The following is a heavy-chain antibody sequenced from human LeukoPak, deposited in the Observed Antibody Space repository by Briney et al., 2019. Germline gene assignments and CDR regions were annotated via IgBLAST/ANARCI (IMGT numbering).Heavy chain of an antibody. CDR1: GYTFTSYG. J-gene: IGHJ4*02. CDR2: ISAYNGNT. V-gene: IGHV1-18*01. Sequence: APVKVSCKASGYTFTSYGISWVRQAPRQGLEWMGWISAYNGNTNYAQKLQGRVTMTTDTSTSTAYMELRSLRSDDTAVYYCARAGIAAGLYYFDYWGQGTLVTVSS. CDR3: ARAGIAAGLYYFDY. D-gene: IGHD6-13*01.